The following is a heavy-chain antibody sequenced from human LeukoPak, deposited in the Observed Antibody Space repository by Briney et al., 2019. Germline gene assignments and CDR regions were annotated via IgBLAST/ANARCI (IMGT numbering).Heavy chain of an antibody. CDR2: IYYSGST. CDR3: ARIFPYYYDSSGYLDY. D-gene: IGHD3-22*01. CDR1: GGSISSYY. J-gene: IGHJ4*02. Sequence: SETLSLTCTVSGGSISSYYWSWIRQPPGKGLEWIGYIYYSGSTNYNPSLKSRVTIPVDTSKNQFSLKLSSVTAADTAVYYCARIFPYYYDSSGYLDYWGQGTLVTVSS. V-gene: IGHV4-59*01.